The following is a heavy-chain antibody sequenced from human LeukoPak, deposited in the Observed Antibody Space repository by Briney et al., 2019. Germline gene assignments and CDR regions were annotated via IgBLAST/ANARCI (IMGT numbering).Heavy chain of an antibody. CDR1: GYTFTGYY. D-gene: IGHD3-3*01. J-gene: IGHJ4*02. V-gene: IGHV1-2*02. Sequence: GASVKVSCKASGYTFTGYYMHWVRQAPGQGLEWMGWINPNSGGTNYAQKFRGRVTMTRDTSISTAYMELSRLRSDDTAVYYCARGQRITIFGVAIHYWGQGTLVTVSS. CDR2: INPNSGGT. CDR3: ARGQRITIFGVAIHY.